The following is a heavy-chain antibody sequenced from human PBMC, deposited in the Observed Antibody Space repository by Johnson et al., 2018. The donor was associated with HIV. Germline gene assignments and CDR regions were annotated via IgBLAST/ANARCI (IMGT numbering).Heavy chain of an antibody. CDR3: TAALRVKGI. CDR2: IGTAGDT. J-gene: IGHJ3*02. V-gene: IGHV3-13*01. Sequence: EKLVESGGGLVQPGGSLRLSCAASGFTFSSYDMHWVRQATGKGLEWVSAIGTAGDTYYPGSVKGRFTISRDNSKNTLYLQMNSLKTEDTAVYYCTAALRVKGIWGQGTMVTVSS. D-gene: IGHD6-13*01. CDR1: GFTFSSYD.